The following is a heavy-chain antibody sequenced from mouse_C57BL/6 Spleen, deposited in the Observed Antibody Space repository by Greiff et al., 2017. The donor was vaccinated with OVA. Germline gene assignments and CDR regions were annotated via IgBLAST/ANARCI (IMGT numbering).Heavy chain of an antibody. CDR3: ARWITTVVAGDYFDY. J-gene: IGHJ2*01. Sequence: QVQLQQPGTDLVKPGASVKLSCKASGYTFTSYWMHWVKQRPGQGLEWIGNINPSNGGTNYNEKFKSKATLTVDKSSSTAYMQLSSLTSEDSAVYYCARWITTVVAGDYFDYWGQGTTLTVSS. D-gene: IGHD1-1*01. V-gene: IGHV1-53*01. CDR1: GYTFTSYW. CDR2: INPSNGGT.